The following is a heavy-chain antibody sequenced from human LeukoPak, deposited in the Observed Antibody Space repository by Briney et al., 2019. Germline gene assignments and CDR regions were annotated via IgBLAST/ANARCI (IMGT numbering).Heavy chain of an antibody. V-gene: IGHV1-18*01. CDR2: ISAYNGNT. J-gene: IGHJ4*02. CDR1: GYTFTSYG. Sequence: AASVKVSCKASGYTFTSYGISWVRQAPGQGLEWMGWISAYNGNTNYAQKLQGRVTMTTDTSTSTAYMELRSLRSDDTAVYYCARDLAVPTSYYYDSSGYYPFDYWGRGTLVTVSS. D-gene: IGHD3-22*01. CDR3: ARDLAVPTSYYYDSSGYYPFDY.